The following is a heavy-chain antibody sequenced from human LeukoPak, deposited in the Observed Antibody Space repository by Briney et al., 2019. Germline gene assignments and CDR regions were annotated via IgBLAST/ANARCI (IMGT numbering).Heavy chain of an antibody. J-gene: IGHJ4*02. CDR1: GYTFTSYY. CDR2: INPSGGTT. CDR3: ARLREYILFDY. V-gene: IGHV1-46*01. D-gene: IGHD5-18*01. Sequence: ASVKVSCKAFGYTFTSYYMHWVRQAPGQGLEWMGIINPSGGTTSYAQKFQDRVTMTRDTSTSTVYMELSSIRSEDTAVCVCARLREYILFDYWGQGILVTVSS.